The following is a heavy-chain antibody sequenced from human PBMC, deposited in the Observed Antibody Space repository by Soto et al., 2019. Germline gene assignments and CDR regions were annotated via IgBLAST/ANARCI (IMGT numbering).Heavy chain of an antibody. CDR3: ARESEDLTSNFDY. Sequence: GGSLRLSCAASGFTFTRYSMNWVRQAPGKGLEWVSSISSTTNYIYYGDSMKGRFTISRDNAKNSLYLEMNGLRTEDTAVYYCARESEDLTSNFDYWGQGTLVTVSS. V-gene: IGHV3-21*06. J-gene: IGHJ4*02. CDR2: ISSTTNYI. CDR1: GFTFTRYS.